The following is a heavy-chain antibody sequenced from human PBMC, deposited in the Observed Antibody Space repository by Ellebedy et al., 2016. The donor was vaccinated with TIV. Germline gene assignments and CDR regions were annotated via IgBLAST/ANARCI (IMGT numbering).Heavy chain of an antibody. D-gene: IGHD3-22*01. J-gene: IGHJ5*02. V-gene: IGHV1-18*01. CDR1: GYTFTSYG. Sequence: ASVKVSXXASGYTFTSYGISWVRQAPGQGLEWMGWISAYNGNTNYAQKLQGRVTMTTDTSTSTAYMELRSLRSDDTAVYYCARAYDSPSVWFNPWGQGTLVTVSS. CDR2: ISAYNGNT. CDR3: ARAYDSPSVWFNP.